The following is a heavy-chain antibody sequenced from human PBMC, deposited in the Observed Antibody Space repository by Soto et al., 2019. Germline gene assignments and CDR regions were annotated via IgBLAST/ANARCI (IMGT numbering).Heavy chain of an antibody. D-gene: IGHD3-9*01. CDR1: VFTFKNYS. J-gene: IGHJ5*02. CDR3: PKCLHFDILTGQGGFEP. Sequence: PGGSLRLSCVASVFTFKNYSMIWVRQVPGKGLECVSGISGSGGFIFYADAVRGRFTISRENSKNTLYLQMNSLRAAYTALYYCPKCLHFDILTGQGGFEPWGQGPLVTLSS. CDR2: ISGSGGFI. V-gene: IGHV3-23*01.